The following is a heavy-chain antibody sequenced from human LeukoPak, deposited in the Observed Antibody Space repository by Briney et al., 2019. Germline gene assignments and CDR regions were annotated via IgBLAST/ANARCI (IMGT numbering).Heavy chain of an antibody. V-gene: IGHV3-21*01. J-gene: IGHJ3*02. CDR1: RFTFSSYS. CDR3: AIHLGSSNEHDSFDI. Sequence: PGGSLRVSFAAARFTFSSYSLNWGRQAPGKGLEWVSSISSSSSYIYYADSVKGRFTISRDNAKNSLYLQMNSLRAEDTAVYYCAIHLGSSNEHDSFDIWGQGTMVTVSS. D-gene: IGHD6-6*01. CDR2: ISSSSSYI.